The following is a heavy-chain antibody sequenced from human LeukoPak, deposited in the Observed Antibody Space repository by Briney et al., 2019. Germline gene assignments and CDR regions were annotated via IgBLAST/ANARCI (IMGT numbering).Heavy chain of an antibody. CDR3: ARDQLEQGVAFDI. CDR1: GGSISSGGYY. J-gene: IGHJ3*02. V-gene: IGHV4-31*03. CDR2: IYYSGST. D-gene: IGHD2-2*01. Sequence: PSQTLSLTCTVSGGSISSGGYYWSWIRQHPGKGLEWIGYIYYSGSTYYNPSLKSRVTISVDTSKNQFSLKLSSVTAADTAVYYCARDQLEQGVAFDIWGQGTMVTVSS.